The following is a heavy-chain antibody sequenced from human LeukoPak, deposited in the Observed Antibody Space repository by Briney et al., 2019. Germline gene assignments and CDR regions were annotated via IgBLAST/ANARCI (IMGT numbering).Heavy chain of an antibody. CDR1: GFTFSTYG. V-gene: IGHV3-30*18. Sequence: AARSLRLSCAASGFTFSTYGMDWVRQAPGKGLEWVAVISNDGSNQDYVDFVKGRFTISRDNSKNTLYLQMNSLRAEDTAIYYCVKGNSGSYYGAFDIWGQGTMVTVSS. D-gene: IGHD1-26*01. CDR3: VKGNSGSYYGAFDI. J-gene: IGHJ3*02. CDR2: ISNDGSNQ.